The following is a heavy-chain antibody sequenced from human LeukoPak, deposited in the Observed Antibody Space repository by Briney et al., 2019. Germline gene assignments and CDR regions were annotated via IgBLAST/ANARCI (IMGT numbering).Heavy chain of an antibody. D-gene: IGHD5-18*01. V-gene: IGHV4-39*01. CDR1: GGSISSSSYS. CDR2: IYYSGST. CDR3: ARQAKIQPDY. Sequence: ETLSLTCTVSGGSISSSSYSWGWVRQPPGKGLEWIVSIYYSGSTYYNPSLKSRVTISVDTSKNQFSLRLSSVTAADTAVYYCARQAKIQPDYWGQGALVTVSS. J-gene: IGHJ4*02.